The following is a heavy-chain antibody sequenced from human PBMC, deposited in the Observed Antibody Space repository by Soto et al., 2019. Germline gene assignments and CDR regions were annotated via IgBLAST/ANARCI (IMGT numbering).Heavy chain of an antibody. CDR1: GFTFSSYG. CDR3: AKGSVVGADYSYGMDV. J-gene: IGHJ6*02. V-gene: IGHV3-23*01. Sequence: GGSLRLSCAAAGFTFSSYGMSWVRQAPGKGLEWVSAVSGSGGSVYYADSVRGRFTISRDNSKNTLYLQVNSLRAEDTAIYYCAKGSVVGADYSYGMDVWGQGTTVTVSS. D-gene: IGHD2-2*01. CDR2: VSGSGGSV.